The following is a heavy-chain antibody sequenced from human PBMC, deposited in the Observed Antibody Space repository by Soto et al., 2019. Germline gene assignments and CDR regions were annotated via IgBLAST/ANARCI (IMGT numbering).Heavy chain of an antibody. D-gene: IGHD3-22*01. J-gene: IGHJ4*02. CDR1: GFTFSSYG. Sequence: GGSLRLSCAASGFTFSSYGMHWVRQAPGKGLGWVAVIWYDGSNKYYGDSGKGRFTISRDNSKNTLYLQMNSLRAEDTAVYYCARGYYDSSGYYSNFDYWGQGTLVTVSS. V-gene: IGHV3-33*01. CDR2: IWYDGSNK. CDR3: ARGYYDSSGYYSNFDY.